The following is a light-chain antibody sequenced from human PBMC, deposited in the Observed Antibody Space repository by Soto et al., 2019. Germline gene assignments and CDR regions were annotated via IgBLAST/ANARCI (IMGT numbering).Light chain of an antibody. J-gene: IGKJ1*01. Sequence: EIVLTQSPGTLSLSPGERATLSCRASQSVISNYLAWYQQKPGQAPRLLIYGASSRATGIPDRFSGSGSGTEFTLTISRLEPEDFAVYYCQQYGGSPRTFGQGTKVEIK. V-gene: IGKV3-20*01. CDR3: QQYGGSPRT. CDR1: QSVISNY. CDR2: GAS.